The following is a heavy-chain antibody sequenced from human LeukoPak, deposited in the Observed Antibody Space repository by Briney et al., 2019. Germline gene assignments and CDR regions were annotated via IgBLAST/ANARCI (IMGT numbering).Heavy chain of an antibody. V-gene: IGHV3-30*04. D-gene: IGHD3-22*01. CDR3: ASSYYYDSSGDEDAFDI. J-gene: IGHJ3*02. CDR1: GFTFSSYA. CDR2: ISYDGSNK. Sequence: GRSLRLSCAASGFTFSSYAMHWVRQAPGKGLEWVAVISYDGSNKYYADSVKGRFTISRDNSKNTLYLQMNSLRAEDTAVYYCASSYYYDSSGDEDAFDIWGQGTMVTVSS.